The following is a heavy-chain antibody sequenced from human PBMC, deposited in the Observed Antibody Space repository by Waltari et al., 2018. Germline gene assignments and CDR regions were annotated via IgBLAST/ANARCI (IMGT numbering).Heavy chain of an antibody. CDR2: ISSGSNFI. V-gene: IGHV3-21*01. CDR3: ASLHMDV. J-gene: IGHJ6*03. Sequence: EVQLVESGGGLVKPGGSLRLSCVASGFTFSTSRMNWVRQAQGKGLEWVSTISSGSNFIYDADSVKGRFTISRDNAKNSLYLQMNSLRVEDTAVYYCASLHMDVWGKWTTVTVSS. CDR1: GFTFSTSR.